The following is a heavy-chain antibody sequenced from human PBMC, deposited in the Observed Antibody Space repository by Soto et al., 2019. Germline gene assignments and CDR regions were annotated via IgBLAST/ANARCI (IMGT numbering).Heavy chain of an antibody. CDR2: IIPTFGTT. D-gene: IGHD5-18*01. V-gene: IGHV1-69*01. Sequence: QVQVVQSGAEVKKPGSSVKVSCKAPGGNFSSNGIRWVRQAPGQGLELMGGIIPTFGTTNYAHKFRGRVTITADESTGTAYMELSSLRSDDTAVYYCAGASDSTWYNWRDPWGQGTLVTVSS. CDR1: GGNFSSNG. J-gene: IGHJ5*02. CDR3: AGASDSTWYNWRDP.